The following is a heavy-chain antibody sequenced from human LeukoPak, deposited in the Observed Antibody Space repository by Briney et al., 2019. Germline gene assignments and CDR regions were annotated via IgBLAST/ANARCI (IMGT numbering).Heavy chain of an antibody. CDR3: ARAFDGDGYNWDNFDY. CDR1: GFTFSSCW. D-gene: IGHD5-24*01. V-gene: IGHV3-7*01. Sequence: SGGSLRLSCAASGFTFSSCWMSWVRQAPGKGLEWVANIKQDGSEKYHVDSVKGRFTISRDNAKNSLYLQMNSLRAEDTAVYYCARAFDGDGYNWDNFDYWGQGTLVTVSS. CDR2: IKQDGSEK. J-gene: IGHJ4*02.